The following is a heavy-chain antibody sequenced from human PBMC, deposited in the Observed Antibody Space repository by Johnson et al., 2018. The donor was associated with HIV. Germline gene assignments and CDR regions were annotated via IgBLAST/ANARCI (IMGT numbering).Heavy chain of an antibody. CDR2: IKQDGSEK. CDR1: GSTFSSYG. V-gene: IGHV3-7*02. Sequence: VESGGGVVQPGRSLRLSCAASGSTFSSYGMHWVRQAPGKGLEWVANIKQDGSEKYYVDSVKGRFTISRDNAKNSLDLEVNSLRAEDTAVYYCAKGDCGCYGYVYAFEMWGEGTMVTVSS. CDR3: AKGDCGCYGYVYAFEM. J-gene: IGHJ3*02. D-gene: IGHD2-21*01.